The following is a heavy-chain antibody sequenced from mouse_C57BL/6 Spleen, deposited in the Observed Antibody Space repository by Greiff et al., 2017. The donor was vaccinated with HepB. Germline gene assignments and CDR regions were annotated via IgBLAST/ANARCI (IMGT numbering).Heavy chain of an antibody. D-gene: IGHD2-2*01. CDR1: GYTFTDYE. Sequence: QVQLQQPGAELVRPGASVTLSCKASGYTFTDYEMHWVKQTPVHGLEWIGAIDPETGGTAYNQKFKGKAILTADKSSSTAYMELRSLTSEDSAVYYCTRLGLPPWFAYWGQGTLVTVSA. V-gene: IGHV1-15*01. J-gene: IGHJ3*01. CDR3: TRLGLPPWFAY. CDR2: IDPETGGT.